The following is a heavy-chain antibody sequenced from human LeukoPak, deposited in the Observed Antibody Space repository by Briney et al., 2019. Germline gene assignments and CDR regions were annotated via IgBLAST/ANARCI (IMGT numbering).Heavy chain of an antibody. CDR2: SGSGGST. V-gene: IGHV3-23*01. D-gene: IGHD3-16*01. CDR1: GFTFSRNW. J-gene: IGHJ3*02. CDR3: AKDRDDYVWGSYLGAFDI. Sequence: GGSLRLSCAASGFTFSRNWMSWVRQAPGKGLEWVSLSGSGGSTYYADSVKGRFTISRDNSKNTLYLQMNSLRAEDTAVFYCAKDRDDYVWGSYLGAFDIWGQGTMVTVSS.